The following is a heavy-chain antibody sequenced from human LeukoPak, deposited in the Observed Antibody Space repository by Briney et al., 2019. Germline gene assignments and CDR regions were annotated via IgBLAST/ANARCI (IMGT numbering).Heavy chain of an antibody. CDR1: GFTFGHYA. V-gene: IGHV3-30*10. D-gene: IGHD3-3*01. CDR3: AKGTVLRFLEWLLEREDAFDI. Sequence: PGRSLRLSCAASGFTFGHYAMHWVRQAPAKGLEWVALVSPDGSDKHYTDSVKGRFTISRDNSKNTLYLQMNSLRAEDTAVYYCAKGTVLRFLEWLLEREDAFDIWGQGTMVTVSS. J-gene: IGHJ3*02. CDR2: VSPDGSDK.